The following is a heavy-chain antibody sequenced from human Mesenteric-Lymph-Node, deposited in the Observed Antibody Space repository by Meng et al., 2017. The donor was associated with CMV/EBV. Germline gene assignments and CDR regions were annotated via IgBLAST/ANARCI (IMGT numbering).Heavy chain of an antibody. CDR1: GFTFSSYV. CDR3: AKDRAGVVADAFDL. J-gene: IGHJ3*01. V-gene: IGHV3-23*01. CDR2: ISGSGDRT. D-gene: IGHD2-15*01. Sequence: LSLTCAASGFTFSSYVMTWVRQAPGKGLEWVSAISGSGDRTHSADSVKGRLTISRDNSQNTLYLQMNSLRVEDTAVYYCAKDRAGVVADAFDLWGQGTMVTVSS.